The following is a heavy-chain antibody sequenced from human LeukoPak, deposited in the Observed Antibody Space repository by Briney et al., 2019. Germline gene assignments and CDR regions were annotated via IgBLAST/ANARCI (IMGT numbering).Heavy chain of an antibody. V-gene: IGHV4-4*02. CDR1: GGSVSSPNW. D-gene: IGHD2-15*01. CDR2: IYHSGST. Sequence: SGTLSLTCAVSGGSVSSPNWWSWVRQPPGKGLEWIGEIYHSGSTNYNSSLKSRLTISVDKSKNQFSLKLSSVTAADTAVYYCARDLGFCSGGSCYHPWGQGTLVTVSS. J-gene: IGHJ4*02. CDR3: ARDLGFCSGGSCYHP.